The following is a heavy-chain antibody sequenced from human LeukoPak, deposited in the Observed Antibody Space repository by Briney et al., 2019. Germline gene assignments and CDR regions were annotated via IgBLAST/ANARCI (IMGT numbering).Heavy chain of an antibody. CDR3: AREHPPGGPEPYFDY. D-gene: IGHD1-14*01. V-gene: IGHV3-48*04. J-gene: IGHJ4*02. Sequence: GGSLRLSCAASGFTFSSYSMNWVRQAPGKGLEWVSYISSSSSTIYYADSVKGRFTISRDNAKNSLYLQMNSLRAEDTAVYYCAREHPPGGPEPYFDYWGQGTLVTVSS. CDR1: GFTFSSYS. CDR2: ISSSSSTI.